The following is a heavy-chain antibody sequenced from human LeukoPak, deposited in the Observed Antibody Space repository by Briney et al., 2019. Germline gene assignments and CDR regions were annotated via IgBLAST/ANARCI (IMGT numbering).Heavy chain of an antibody. CDR2: MNPNSGNT. D-gene: IGHD2-8*01. J-gene: IGHJ6*03. V-gene: IGHV1-8*03. Sequence: ASVNVSCKASGYTFTSYDINWVRQATGQGLEWMGWMNPNSGNTGYAQKFQGRVTITRNTSISTAYMELSSLRSEDTAVYYCARNLGNGDYYYYMDVWGKGTTVTVSS. CDR1: GYTFTSYD. CDR3: ARNLGNGDYYYYMDV.